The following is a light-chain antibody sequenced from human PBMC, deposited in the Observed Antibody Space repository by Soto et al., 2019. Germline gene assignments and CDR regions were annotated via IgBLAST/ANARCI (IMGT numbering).Light chain of an antibody. Sequence: EIVLTQSPGTLSLSPGERATLSCRASQSVSSYLAWYQQKPGQAPRLLVYRASTRATGIPARFSGSGSGTEFTLTISSLQSEDFALYYCQQYNKWSPITFGQGTRREIK. J-gene: IGKJ5*01. CDR3: QQYNKWSPIT. CDR1: QSVSSY. V-gene: IGKV3-15*01. CDR2: RAS.